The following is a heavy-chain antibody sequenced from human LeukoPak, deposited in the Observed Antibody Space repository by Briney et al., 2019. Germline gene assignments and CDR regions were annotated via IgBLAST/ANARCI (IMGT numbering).Heavy chain of an antibody. Sequence: ASVKVSCKASGGTFSSYAISWVRQAPGQGLEWMGWINPNSGGTNYAQKFQGRVTMTRDTSISTAYMELSRLRSDDTAVYYCARVRNKSIVGAIRYYFDYWGQGTLVTVSS. CDR2: INPNSGGT. CDR3: ARVRNKSIVGAIRYYFDY. J-gene: IGHJ4*02. D-gene: IGHD1-26*01. V-gene: IGHV1-2*02. CDR1: GGTFSSYA.